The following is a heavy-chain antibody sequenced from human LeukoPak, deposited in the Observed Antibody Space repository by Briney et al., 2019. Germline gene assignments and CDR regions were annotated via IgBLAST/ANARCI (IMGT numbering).Heavy chain of an antibody. J-gene: IGHJ4*02. Sequence: SETLSLTCTVSGGSISSGDYYWSWIRQPPGKGLEWIGYIYYSGSTYYNPSLKSRVTISVDTSKNQFSLKLSSVTAADTAVYYCAKYQIGTMTDFWGQGTLVTVSS. V-gene: IGHV4-30-4*01. D-gene: IGHD2-2*01. CDR2: IYYSGST. CDR3: AKYQIGTMTDF. CDR1: GGSISSGDYY.